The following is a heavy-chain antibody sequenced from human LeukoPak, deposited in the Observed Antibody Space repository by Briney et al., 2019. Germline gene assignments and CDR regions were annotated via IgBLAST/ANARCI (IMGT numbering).Heavy chain of an antibody. D-gene: IGHD4-11*01. Sequence: SVKVSCKASGGTFSSYAISWVRQAPGQGLEWMGGIIPIFGTANYAQKFQGRATITADESTSTAYMELSSLRSEDTAVYYCAVKTSTVTTGWFDPWGQGTLVTVSS. V-gene: IGHV1-69*13. CDR1: GGTFSSYA. J-gene: IGHJ5*02. CDR3: AVKTSTVTTGWFDP. CDR2: IIPIFGTA.